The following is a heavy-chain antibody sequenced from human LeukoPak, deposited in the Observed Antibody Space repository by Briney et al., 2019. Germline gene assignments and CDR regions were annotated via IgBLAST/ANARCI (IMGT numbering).Heavy chain of an antibody. J-gene: IGHJ4*02. Sequence: GGSLRLSCAASGFTFSSYAMHWVRQAPGKGLEWVAVISYDGSNKYYADSVKGRFTISRDNSKNTLYLQMNSLRAEDTAVYYCAREYMGGKGDYWGQGTLVTVYS. CDR2: ISYDGSNK. V-gene: IGHV3-30*04. D-gene: IGHD1-1*01. CDR3: AREYMGGKGDY. CDR1: GFTFSSYA.